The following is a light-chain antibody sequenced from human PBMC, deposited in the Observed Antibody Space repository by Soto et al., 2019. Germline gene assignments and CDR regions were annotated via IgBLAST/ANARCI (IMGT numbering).Light chain of an antibody. CDR3: IQSYSIPA. J-gene: IGKJ1*01. Sequence: DIQMTQSPSSLSASVGDRVTITCAASQTIHSYLNWYQQKPGKAPNLLIYDTSILQNGVQARFSGSGSGTDFTLTITSLQPEDFATYYCIQSYSIPAFGQGTKVDIK. V-gene: IGKV1-39*01. CDR2: DTS. CDR1: QTIHSY.